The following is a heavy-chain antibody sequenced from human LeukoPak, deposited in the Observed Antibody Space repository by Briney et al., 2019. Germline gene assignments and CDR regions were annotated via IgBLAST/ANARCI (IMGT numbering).Heavy chain of an antibody. CDR3: AREWWGYCSSTSCHRNDY. J-gene: IGHJ4*02. Sequence: ASVKVSCKASGYTFTRYYMHWVRQAPGQGLEWMGIINPSGGSTSYAQKIQGRVNMTRDTSTSTVYMELSSLRSEDTAVYYCAREWWGYCSSTSCHRNDYWGQGTLVTVSS. D-gene: IGHD2-2*01. CDR2: INPSGGST. CDR1: GYTFTRYY. V-gene: IGHV1-46*01.